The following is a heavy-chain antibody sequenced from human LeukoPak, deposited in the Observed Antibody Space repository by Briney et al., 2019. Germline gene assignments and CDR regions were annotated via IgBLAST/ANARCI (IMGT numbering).Heavy chain of an antibody. CDR3: AREKKRGYSGYDY. V-gene: IGHV3-11*01. CDR2: ISPSGSTI. J-gene: IGHJ4*02. D-gene: IGHD5-12*01. Sequence: PGGSLRLSCTTSGFNFRAYWMGWVRQAPGRGLEWLSYISPSGSTIYEADSMKGRFTISRDNARNSLFLQMNSLRAEDTAVYYCAREKKRGYSGYDYWGQGTLVTVSS. CDR1: GFNFRAYW.